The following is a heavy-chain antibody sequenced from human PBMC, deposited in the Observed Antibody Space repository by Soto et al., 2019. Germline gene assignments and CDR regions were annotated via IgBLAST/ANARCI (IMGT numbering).Heavy chain of an antibody. D-gene: IGHD2-21*02. CDR3: ARGDPYCGGDCYANDY. V-gene: IGHV4-61*01. J-gene: IGHJ4*02. Sequence: QVQLQESGPGLVKPSETLSLTCTVSGGSVSSGSYYWSWIRQPPGKGLEWIGYIYYSGSTNYNPYLKSRVPISVDTSKNQFSLKLSSVTAADTAVYYCARGDPYCGGDCYANDYWGQGTLVTVSS. CDR1: GGSVSSGSYY. CDR2: IYYSGST.